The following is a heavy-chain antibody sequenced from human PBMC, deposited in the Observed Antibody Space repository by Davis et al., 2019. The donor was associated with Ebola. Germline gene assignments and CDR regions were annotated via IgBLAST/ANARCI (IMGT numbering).Heavy chain of an antibody. V-gene: IGHV3-30*03. J-gene: IGHJ6*02. CDR3: ARPRVYGMDV. CDR1: GFTFSSYG. Sequence: GESLKISCAASGFTFSSYGMHWVRQAPGKGLEWVAVISYDGSNKYYADSVKGRFTISRDNSKNTLYLQMNSLRAEDTAVYYRARPRVYGMDVWGQGTTVTVSS. CDR2: ISYDGSNK.